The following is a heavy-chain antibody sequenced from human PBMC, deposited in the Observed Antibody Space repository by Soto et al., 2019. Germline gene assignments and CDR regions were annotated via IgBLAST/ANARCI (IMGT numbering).Heavy chain of an antibody. D-gene: IGHD6-13*01. J-gene: IGHJ3*01. V-gene: IGHV3-7*05. CDR3: ARSTVDSSSWYPDP. CDR1: GFTFSSYW. Sequence: ESGGGLVQPGGSLRLSCAASGFTFSSYWMSWVRQAPGKGLEWVANIKQDGSEKYYVDSVKGRFTISRDNAKNSLYLQMNSLRAEDTAVYYCARSTVDSSSWYPDPWGQGTMVTVSS. CDR2: IKQDGSEK.